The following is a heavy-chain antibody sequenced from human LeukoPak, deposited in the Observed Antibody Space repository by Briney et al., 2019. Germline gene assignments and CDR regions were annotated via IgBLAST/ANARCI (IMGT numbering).Heavy chain of an antibody. CDR3: ATLTVASTFDY. D-gene: IGHD4-11*01. V-gene: IGHV3-48*03. J-gene: IGHJ4*02. CDR2: ISSSGATR. CDR1: GFAFSVYE. Sequence: GGCLRLSCVASGFAFSVYEMYWVRQAPGKGREWISYISSSGATRYYADSVKGRFTTSRDNAYNSLFLQMNSLRAEDTAVYYCATLTVASTFDYWGQGTPVTVSS.